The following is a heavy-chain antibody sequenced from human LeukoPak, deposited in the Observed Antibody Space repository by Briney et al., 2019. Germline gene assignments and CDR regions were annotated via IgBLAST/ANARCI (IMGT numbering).Heavy chain of an antibody. CDR2: ISTSGST. Sequence: PSETLSLTCTVSRGSISSGSYYCNWIRKPAGEALEWIGRISTSGSTTYNPALKSRVTISVATSKNQFSLKMGSVTAADTAMYYCANTPLTGEHAFDIWGQGTMVTVSS. CDR1: RGSISSGSYY. D-gene: IGHD7-27*01. CDR3: ANTPLTGEHAFDI. J-gene: IGHJ3*02. V-gene: IGHV4-61*02.